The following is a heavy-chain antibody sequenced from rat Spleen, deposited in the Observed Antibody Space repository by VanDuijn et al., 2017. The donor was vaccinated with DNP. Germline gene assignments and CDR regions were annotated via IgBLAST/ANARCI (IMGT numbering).Heavy chain of an antibody. D-gene: IGHD1-10*01. CDR2: ITSSGGDT. Sequence: EVQLVESGGGLVQPGRSLKLSCAASGFTFSDYNMAWIRQVPGKGLEWVASITSSGGDTYYSDSVRGRFTISRDNAKNTLYLQMNSLRSEDTATYYCARDNNFDFWGQGVMVTVSS. V-gene: IGHV5S23*01. J-gene: IGHJ2*01. CDR1: GFTFSDYN. CDR3: ARDNNFDF.